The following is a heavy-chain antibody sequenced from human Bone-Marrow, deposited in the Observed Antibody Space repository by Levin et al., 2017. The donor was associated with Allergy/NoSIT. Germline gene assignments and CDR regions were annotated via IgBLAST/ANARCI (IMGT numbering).Heavy chain of an antibody. J-gene: IGHJ6*02. CDR1: RGSISYDGYY. CDR3: ARGSCTTNSCYRIPFYYRYGLDV. V-gene: IGHV4-31*03. CDR2: IYYSGRT. Sequence: PSETLSLTCTVSRGSISYDGYYWSWIRQHPGTGLEWIGYIYYSGRTYYNPALKSRLTISVDTSENQLSLKLDSVTAADTAVYFCARGSCTTNSCYRIPFYYRYGLDVWGQGTTVTVSS. D-gene: IGHD2-2*02.